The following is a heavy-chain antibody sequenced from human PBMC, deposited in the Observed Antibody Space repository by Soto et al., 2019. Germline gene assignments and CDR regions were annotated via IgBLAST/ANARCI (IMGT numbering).Heavy chain of an antibody. CDR2: ISYDGSNK. J-gene: IGHJ4*02. V-gene: IGHV3-30-3*01. CDR1: GFTFSSYA. Sequence: GGSLRLSCAASGFTFSSYAMHWVRQAPGKGLGWVAVISYDGSNKYYGDSVKGRFTISRDNSKNTLYLQMNSLRAEDTSVYYCARGTTGLYSGYDWWGQGTPVTVSS. CDR3: ARGTTGLYSGYDW. D-gene: IGHD5-12*01.